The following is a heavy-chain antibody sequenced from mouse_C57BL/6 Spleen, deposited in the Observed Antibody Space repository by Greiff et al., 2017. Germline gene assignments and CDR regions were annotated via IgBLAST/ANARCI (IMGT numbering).Heavy chain of an antibody. CDR3: ARSLGRENY. D-gene: IGHD4-1*01. Sequence: QVQLQQSGAELVMPGASVKLSCKASGYTFTSYWMHWVKQRPGQGLEWIGEIDPSDSYTNYNQKFKGKSTLTVDKSSSTAYMQLSSLTSEDSAVYYCARSLGRENYWGQGTTLTVSS. CDR1: GYTFTSYW. J-gene: IGHJ2*01. V-gene: IGHV1-69*01. CDR2: IDPSDSYT.